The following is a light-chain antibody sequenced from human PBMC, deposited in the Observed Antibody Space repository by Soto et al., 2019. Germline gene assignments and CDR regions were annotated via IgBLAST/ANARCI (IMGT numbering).Light chain of an antibody. CDR1: QSVNSN. CDR2: GIS. V-gene: IGKV3D-15*01. J-gene: IGKJ5*01. CDR3: QQHGQWPIT. Sequence: IVMTQSPATLSVSPGERATLSCRASQSVNSNYLAWYQQKPGQAPRLLIYGISKRATDIPDRFSGSGSGTEFTLTISSLQPEDFATYYCQQHGQWPITFCQGTRLEIK.